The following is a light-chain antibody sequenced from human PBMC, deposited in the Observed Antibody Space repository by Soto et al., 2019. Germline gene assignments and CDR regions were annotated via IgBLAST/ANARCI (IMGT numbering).Light chain of an antibody. CDR1: QSVSNN. CDR2: GVS. J-gene: IGKJ1*01. CDR3: QHYNDWPLT. V-gene: IGKV3-15*01. Sequence: EIVMTQSPATLSVSPGERATLSCRASQSVSNNLAWSQQKPGQAPRILIYGVSTRPTGGPARFSGCGSGREFTLTISTLQSEAFAVDYWQHYNDWPLTFGQGTKVEIK.